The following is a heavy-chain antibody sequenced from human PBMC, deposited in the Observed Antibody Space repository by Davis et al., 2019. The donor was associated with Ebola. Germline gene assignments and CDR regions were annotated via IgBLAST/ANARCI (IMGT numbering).Heavy chain of an antibody. V-gene: IGHV1-46*01. CDR3: ARAPGCAGGDCAGYNWFDS. Sequence: ASVKVSCKASGYTFTGYWMHWVRQAPGQGLEWMGIINCGGGGKTYAQTFQGRVTMTRDTSTNTVDMELSSLTSEDTAVYYCARAPGCAGGDCAGYNWFDSWGQGTLVTVSS. D-gene: IGHD2-21*01. CDR1: GYTFTGYW. CDR2: INCGGGGK. J-gene: IGHJ5*01.